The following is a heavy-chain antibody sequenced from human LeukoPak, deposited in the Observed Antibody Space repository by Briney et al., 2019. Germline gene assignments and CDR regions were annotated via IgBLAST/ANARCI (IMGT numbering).Heavy chain of an antibody. CDR3: ARDGDVDTAMVTNWFDP. CDR2: INAGNGNT. Sequence: ASVKVSCKASGYTFTSYAMHWVRQAPGRRLEWMGWINAGNGNTKYSQKFQGRVTITRDTSASTAYMELSSLRSEDTAVYYCARDGDVDTAMVTNWFDPWGQGTLVTVSS. D-gene: IGHD5-18*01. V-gene: IGHV1-3*01. CDR1: GYTFTSYA. J-gene: IGHJ5*02.